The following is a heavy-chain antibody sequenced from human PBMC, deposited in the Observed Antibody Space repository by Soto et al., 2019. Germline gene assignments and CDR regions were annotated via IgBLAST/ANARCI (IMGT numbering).Heavy chain of an antibody. D-gene: IGHD3-22*01. J-gene: IGHJ4*02. CDR1: GFTFSSYG. Sequence: GSLRLSCAASGFTFSSYGMHWVRQAPGKGLEWVAVIWYDGSNKYYADSVKGRFTISRDNSKNTLYLQMNSLRAEDTAVYYCARGTFYYDSSGHYAPEYWGQGP. CDR2: IWYDGSNK. V-gene: IGHV3-33*01. CDR3: ARGTFYYDSSGHYAPEY.